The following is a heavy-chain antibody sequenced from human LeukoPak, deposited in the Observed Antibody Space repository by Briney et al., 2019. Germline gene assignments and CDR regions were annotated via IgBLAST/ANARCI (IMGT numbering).Heavy chain of an antibody. CDR3: AHQGSGWYDAFDI. D-gene: IGHD6-19*01. Sequence: PGGSLRLSCAASGFTFSSYAMHWVRQAPGKGLACVSAISSYGGSTYYANSVKGRFVKGRFSISRDNSKNALYLQMGSLRAEDMAVYYCAHQGSGWYDAFDIWGQGTMVTVSS. V-gene: IGHV3-64*01. CDR2: ISSYGGST. CDR1: GFTFSSYA. J-gene: IGHJ3*02.